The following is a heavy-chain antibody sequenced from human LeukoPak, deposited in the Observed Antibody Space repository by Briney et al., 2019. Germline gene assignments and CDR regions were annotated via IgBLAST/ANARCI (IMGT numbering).Heavy chain of an antibody. Sequence: GGSLRLSCAASGFTFSSYAMSWVRQAPGKGLEWVSGTSGSGGSTYYADSVKGRFTVSRDNSKNTLYLQMNSLRAEDTAVHYCAKEAYSSGWYPDYWGQGTLVTVSS. CDR1: GFTFSSYA. CDR2: TSGSGGST. D-gene: IGHD6-19*01. J-gene: IGHJ4*02. CDR3: AKEAYSSGWYPDY. V-gene: IGHV3-23*01.